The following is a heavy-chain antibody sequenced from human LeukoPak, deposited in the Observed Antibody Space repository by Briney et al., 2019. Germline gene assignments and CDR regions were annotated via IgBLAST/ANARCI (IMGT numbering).Heavy chain of an antibody. Sequence: SETLSLTCAVYGGSFSGYYWSWIRQPPGKGLEWIGEINHSGSTNYNPSLKSRVTISVDTSKNQFSLKLSSVTAADTAVYYCATGLWFGELLYYWGQGTLVTVSS. CDR1: GGSFSGYY. V-gene: IGHV4-34*01. J-gene: IGHJ4*02. D-gene: IGHD3-10*01. CDR2: INHSGST. CDR3: ATGLWFGELLYY.